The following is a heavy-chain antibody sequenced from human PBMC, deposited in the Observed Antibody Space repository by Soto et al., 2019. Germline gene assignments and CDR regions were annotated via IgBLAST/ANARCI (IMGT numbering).Heavy chain of an antibody. J-gene: IGHJ4*01. V-gene: IGHV3-64D*06. D-gene: IGHD3-3*01. CDR2: VSTSGRST. CDR3: VKKAHVLDGVGFDY. Sequence: GSLRPSCAASGFTFRECTIDRVRQVPGKGLEAISAVSTSGRSTYYADSVKDRFRISRDNSKNTIYLQMGSLRPEDTARYYSVKKAHVLDGVGFDYWGRGTQVTVSS. CDR1: GFTFRECT.